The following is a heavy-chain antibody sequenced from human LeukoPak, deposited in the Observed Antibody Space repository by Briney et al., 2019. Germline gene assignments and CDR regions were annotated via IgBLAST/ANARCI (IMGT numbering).Heavy chain of an antibody. CDR1: GFTFSNYA. CDR2: ISSSSSYI. D-gene: IGHD2-21*02. J-gene: IGHJ3*02. CDR3: ARDHTTVVVTADAFDI. Sequence: GGSLRLSCVASGFTFSNYAMSWVRQAPGKGLEWVSSISSSSSYIYYADSVKGRFTISRDNAKNSLYLQMNSLRAEDTAVYYCARDHTTVVVTADAFDIWGQGTMVTVSS. V-gene: IGHV3-21*01.